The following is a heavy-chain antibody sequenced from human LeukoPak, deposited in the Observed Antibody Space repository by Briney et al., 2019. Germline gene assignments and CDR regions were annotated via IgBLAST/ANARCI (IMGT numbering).Heavy chain of an antibody. D-gene: IGHD3-22*01. V-gene: IGHV4-39*01. CDR3: AKAGVRYFDSSGLYAFDF. Sequence: SETLSLTCAVSGGSISSTSYYWAWIRQPPGKGLEWIGTIYYSGSTYHNPSLKGRVTLSVDTSRNQFSLRLSSVDAADTAVYYCAKAGVRYFDSSGLYAFDFWGQGTTVTVSS. CDR1: GGSISSTSYY. J-gene: IGHJ3*01. CDR2: IYYSGST.